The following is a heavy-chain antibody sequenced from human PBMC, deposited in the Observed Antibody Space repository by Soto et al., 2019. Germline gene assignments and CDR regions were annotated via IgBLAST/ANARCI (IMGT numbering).Heavy chain of an antibody. CDR3: ARSLGVRIVATTKTRGLRFDP. D-gene: IGHD5-12*01. CDR1: GGSFSGYY. CDR2: INHSGST. J-gene: IGHJ5*02. V-gene: IGHV4-34*01. Sequence: QVQLQQWGAGLLKPSETLSLTCAVYGGSFSGYYWSWIRQPPGKGLEWIGEINHSGSTNYNPSLKSRVTISVDTSKNQFSLKLSSVIAADTAVYYCARSLGVRIVATTKTRGLRFDPWGQGTLVTVSS.